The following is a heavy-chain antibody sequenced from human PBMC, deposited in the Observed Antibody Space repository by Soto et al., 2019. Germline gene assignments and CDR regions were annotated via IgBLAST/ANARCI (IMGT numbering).Heavy chain of an antibody. CDR2: ISGSGGST. Sequence: EVQLLESGGGLVQPGGSLRLSCAASGVTFSSYAMSWVRQAPGKGLEWVSAISGSGGSTYYADSVKGRFTISRDNSKNTLYLQMNSLRAEDTAVYYCASGYYYDSSGYYGPWYFDLWGRGTMVTVSS. D-gene: IGHD3-22*01. V-gene: IGHV3-23*01. CDR1: GVTFSSYA. J-gene: IGHJ2*01. CDR3: ASGYYYDSSGYYGPWYFDL.